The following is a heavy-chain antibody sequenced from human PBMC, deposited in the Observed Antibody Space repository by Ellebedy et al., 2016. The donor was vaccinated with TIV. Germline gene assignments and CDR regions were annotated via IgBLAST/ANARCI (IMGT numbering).Heavy chain of an antibody. CDR3: ASSTTTPGASDY. CDR1: GFTVSSYY. D-gene: IGHD1-1*01. Sequence: GGSLRLSCAASGFTVSSYYMIWVRQAPGKGLEWVSVIYGGGSTSYADSVTGRFTISRDISKNTLYLQMNSLRAEDTAVYYCASSTTTPGASDYWGQGALVTVSS. CDR2: IYGGGST. V-gene: IGHV3-53*01. J-gene: IGHJ4*02.